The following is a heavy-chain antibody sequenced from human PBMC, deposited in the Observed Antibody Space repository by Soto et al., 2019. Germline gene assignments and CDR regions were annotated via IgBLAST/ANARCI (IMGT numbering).Heavy chain of an antibody. J-gene: IGHJ6*02. CDR1: GYTFTGYY. D-gene: IGHD2-15*01. V-gene: IGHV1-2*04. CDR3: ASSRLPNYGMDV. Sequence: ASVKVSCKASGYTFTGYYMHRVRQAPGQGLEWMGWIDPNSGGTNYAQKFQGWVTMTRDTSISTAYMELSRLRSDDTAVYYCASSRLPNYGMDVWGQGTTVTVSS. CDR2: IDPNSGGT.